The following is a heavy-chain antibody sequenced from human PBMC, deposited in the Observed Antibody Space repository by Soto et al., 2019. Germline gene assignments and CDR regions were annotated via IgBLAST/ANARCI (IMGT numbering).Heavy chain of an antibody. CDR1: GGPISSGGYY. CDR3: ARDITGDSRGLGSSNY. V-gene: IGHV4-31*03. Sequence: LSLTCTVSGGPISSGGYYWSWIRKHPVKGLEWIGYIYYCGSTYYNPSLKSRVTISVDTSKNQFSLKLSSVTAADTAVYYCARDITGDSRGLGSSNY. J-gene: IGHJ4*01. D-gene: IGHD3-22*01. CDR2: IYYCGST.